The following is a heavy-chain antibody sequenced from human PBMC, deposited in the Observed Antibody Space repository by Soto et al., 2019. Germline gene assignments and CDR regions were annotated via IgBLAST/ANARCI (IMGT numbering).Heavy chain of an antibody. V-gene: IGHV2-5*02. Sequence: QITLKESGPTLVKPTQTLTLTCTFSGFSLSTSGVGVAWIRQPPGKALEWLALIYWDDDKRYSPSLKSRLTIPQDPSKNQVLLLMTNMDPGDTATYYCARDSSGYYGFDYWGQGALVTVSS. CDR1: GFSLSTSGVG. CDR2: IYWDDDK. CDR3: ARDSSGYYGFDY. D-gene: IGHD3-22*01. J-gene: IGHJ4*02.